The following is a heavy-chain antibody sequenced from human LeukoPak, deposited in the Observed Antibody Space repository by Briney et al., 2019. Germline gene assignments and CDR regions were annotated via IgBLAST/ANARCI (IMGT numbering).Heavy chain of an antibody. V-gene: IGHV4-38-2*02. Sequence: SETLSLTCTVSDHSISGGYYWDWIRQPPGKGLEWIGTFYHGGSTYYNPSLKSRVTISVDTSRNQFSLKLSSVTAADTAVYYCARDQRGAPNWFDPWGQGTLVTVSS. D-gene: IGHD2-15*01. CDR2: FYHGGST. CDR3: ARDQRGAPNWFDP. CDR1: DHSISGGYY. J-gene: IGHJ5*02.